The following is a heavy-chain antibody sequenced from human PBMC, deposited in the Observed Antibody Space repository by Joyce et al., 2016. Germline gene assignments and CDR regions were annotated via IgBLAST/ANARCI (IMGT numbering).Heavy chain of an antibody. CDR1: GYTFTNYY. V-gene: IGHV1-46*01. CDR3: ARDTAMATGYYYYGMDV. Sequence: QVQLVQSGAEVKKPGASVKVSCKASGYTFTNYYMQWVRQAPGQGLEWMGMINPSGGSTNSAQKFQGSVTMTRDTSTSTVYMELSSLRSEDTAVYYCARDTAMATGYYYYGMDVWGQGTTVTVSS. J-gene: IGHJ6*02. D-gene: IGHD5-18*01. CDR2: INPSGGST.